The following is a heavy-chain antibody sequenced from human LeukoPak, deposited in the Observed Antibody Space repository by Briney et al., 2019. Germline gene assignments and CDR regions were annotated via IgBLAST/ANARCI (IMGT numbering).Heavy chain of an antibody. D-gene: IGHD6-13*01. V-gene: IGHV3-64*02. CDR1: GFTFSSYA. J-gene: IGHJ6*03. CDR3: ARMGIAAAGTHYYYMDV. CDR2: ISSNGGST. Sequence: GGSLRLSCAASGFTFSSYAMHWVRQAPGKGLEYVSAISSNGGSTGYADSVKGRFTISRDNAKNSLYLQMNSLRAEDTALYYCARMGIAAAGTHYYYMDVWGKGTTVTVSS.